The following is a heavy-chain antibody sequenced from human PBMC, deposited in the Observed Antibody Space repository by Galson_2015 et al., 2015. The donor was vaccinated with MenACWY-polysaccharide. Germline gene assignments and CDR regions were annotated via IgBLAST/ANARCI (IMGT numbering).Heavy chain of an antibody. J-gene: IGHJ4*02. CDR3: ARDVETKGGRTDY. D-gene: IGHD1-1*01. CDR1: GFSFESFW. Sequence: SLRLSCAASGFSFESFWMSWVRQAPGKGLEWVAYISTTGSNIYYADSVKGRFTISRDNARKSLYLQMSSLGDEDTAVYYCARDVETKGGRTDYWGQGTLVTVSS. V-gene: IGHV3-48*02. CDR2: ISTTGSNI.